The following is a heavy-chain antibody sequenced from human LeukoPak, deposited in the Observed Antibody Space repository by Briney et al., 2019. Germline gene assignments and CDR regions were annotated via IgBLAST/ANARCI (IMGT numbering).Heavy chain of an antibody. CDR3: VVDSWSGYPSSFDY. J-gene: IGHJ4*02. CDR1: GGTFSSYA. V-gene: IGHV1-69*05. CDR2: IIPIFGTA. Sequence: ASVKVSCKAYGGTFSSYAISWVRQAPGQGLEWMGGIIPIFGTANYAQKFQGRVTITTDESTSTAYMELSSLRSEDTAVYYCVVDSWSGYPSSFDYWGQGTLVTVSS. D-gene: IGHD3-3*01.